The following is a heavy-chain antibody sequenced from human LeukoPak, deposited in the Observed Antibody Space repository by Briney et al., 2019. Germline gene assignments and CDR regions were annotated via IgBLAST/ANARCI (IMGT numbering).Heavy chain of an antibody. CDR1: GFTFSRYS. D-gene: IGHD5-18*01. CDR2: ISWKSDRL. CDR3: AKSGIIQGYYFYYMDV. Sequence: RSLRLSCAASGFTFSRYSMNGVRPAPGKGLEWVAGISWKSDRLGYADSVKGRFTISRDNAKNSLYLQMNSLRAEDTALYYCAKSGIIQGYYFYYMDVWGKGTTVTISS. J-gene: IGHJ6*03. V-gene: IGHV3-9*01.